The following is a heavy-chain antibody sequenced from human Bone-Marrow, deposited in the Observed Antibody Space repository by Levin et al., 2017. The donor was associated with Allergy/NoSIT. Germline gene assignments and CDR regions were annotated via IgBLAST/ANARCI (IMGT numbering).Heavy chain of an antibody. D-gene: IGHD5-18*01. Sequence: SETLSLTCTVSGGSISSYYWSWIRQPPGKGLEWIGYIYYSGSTNYNPSLKSRVTISVDTSKNQFSLKLSSVTAADTAVHYCARHRGYSLHFDYWGQGTLVTVSS. V-gene: IGHV4-59*08. J-gene: IGHJ4*02. CDR3: ARHRGYSLHFDY. CDR1: GGSISSYY. CDR2: IYYSGST.